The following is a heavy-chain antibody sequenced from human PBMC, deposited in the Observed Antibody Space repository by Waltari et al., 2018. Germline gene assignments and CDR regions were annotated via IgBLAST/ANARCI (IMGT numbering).Heavy chain of an antibody. CDR1: GASFSAYY. Sequence: QVQLQQWGAGLLKPSETLSLTCSVSGASFSAYYWGWVRHVPGKGLEWIGQIRHPGNTNYNPSLQSRVAISIDTSRNQFSLRVFSVTAADTGLYFCTRGGNYDFWSHRPFVDPWCQGTQVTVSS. CDR2: IRHPGNT. D-gene: IGHD3-3*01. V-gene: IGHV4-34*01. J-gene: IGHJ5*02. CDR3: TRGGNYDFWSHRPFVDP.